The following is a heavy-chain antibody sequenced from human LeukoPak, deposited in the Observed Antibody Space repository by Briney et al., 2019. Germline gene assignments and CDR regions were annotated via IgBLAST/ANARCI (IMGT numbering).Heavy chain of an antibody. Sequence: PGRSLRLSCAASGFTFSTYTMHWVRQAPGKGLEYVSAITSNGGSTYYANSVKGRFTISRDNSKDTVFLQMDNLRTDDMAVYYCARRGYIYGYDYWGQGTLVTVSS. CDR1: GFTFSTYT. J-gene: IGHJ4*02. CDR2: ITSNGGST. D-gene: IGHD5-18*01. V-gene: IGHV3-64*01. CDR3: ARRGYIYGYDY.